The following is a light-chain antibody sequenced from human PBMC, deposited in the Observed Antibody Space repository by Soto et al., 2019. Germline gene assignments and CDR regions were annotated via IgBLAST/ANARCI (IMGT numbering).Light chain of an antibody. CDR3: CSYAGSSTHVV. Sequence: QAALTQPASVYGSPGQSITISCTGTSSDVGSYNLVSWYQQHPGKAPKLMIYEGSKRPSGVSNRFSGSKSGNTASLTISGLQAEDEADYYCCSYAGSSTHVVFGGGTKVTVL. CDR2: EGS. J-gene: IGLJ2*01. CDR1: SSDVGSYNL. V-gene: IGLV2-23*01.